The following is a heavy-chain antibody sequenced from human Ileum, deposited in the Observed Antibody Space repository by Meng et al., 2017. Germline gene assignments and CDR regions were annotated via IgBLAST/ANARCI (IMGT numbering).Heavy chain of an antibody. J-gene: IGHJ4*02. D-gene: IGHD4-23*01. V-gene: IGHV4-4*02. CDR3: ARHGGYYQDF. CDR2: IDHLGIA. CDR1: GASMSVVSY. Sequence: VQLQESGPGLVKASETLSLPCSVSGASMSVVSYWSWVRQSPGKGLEWIGQIDHLGIAYYKPSLKSRVTMSIDQSKSQFSLRLTSVSAADTAVYYCARHGGYYQDFWGQGTLVTVSS.